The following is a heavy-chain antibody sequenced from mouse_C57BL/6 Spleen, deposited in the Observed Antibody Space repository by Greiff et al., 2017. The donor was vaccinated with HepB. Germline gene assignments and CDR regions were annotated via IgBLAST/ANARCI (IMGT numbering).Heavy chain of an antibody. Sequence: QVQLQQPGAELVKPGASVKLSCKASGYTFTSYWMHWVKQRPGQGLEWIGMIHPNSGSTNYNEKFKSKATLTVDKSSSTAYMQLSSLTSEDSAVYYCARPHYYGSTPPFDYWGQGTTLTVSS. CDR1: GYTFTSYW. D-gene: IGHD1-1*01. J-gene: IGHJ2*01. CDR3: ARPHYYGSTPPFDY. V-gene: IGHV1-64*01. CDR2: IHPNSGST.